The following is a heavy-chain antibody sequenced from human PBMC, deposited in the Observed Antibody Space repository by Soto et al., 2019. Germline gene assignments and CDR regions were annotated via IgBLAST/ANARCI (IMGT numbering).Heavy chain of an antibody. Sequence: QVQLHESGPGLVKPSETLSLSCSVSGGSISSYYWSWIRQPPGKGLEWIGYIYYSGSTKYNPSLKSRVTISVDTSKNPSSLKLTSVTAADTAVYYFARVGYSSSWFWFFDLWGRGTLVTVSS. D-gene: IGHD6-13*01. CDR1: GGSISSYY. J-gene: IGHJ2*01. CDR3: ARVGYSSSWFWFFDL. CDR2: IYYSGST. V-gene: IGHV4-59*01.